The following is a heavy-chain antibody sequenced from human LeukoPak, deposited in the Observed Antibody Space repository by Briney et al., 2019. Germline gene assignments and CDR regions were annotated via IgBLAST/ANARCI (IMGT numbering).Heavy chain of an antibody. J-gene: IGHJ3*02. D-gene: IGHD3-10*01. V-gene: IGHV3-53*05. Sequence: GGSLRHSCGASGFTESSNYMSWVGEARGWGLEWGSVIYSGDNTFYADSVKGRFTISRDNAKNSLYLQMNSLRAEDTALYYCAKDPSELPNAFDIWGQGTTVTVSS. CDR1: GFTESSNY. CDR3: AKDPSELPNAFDI. CDR2: IYSGDNT.